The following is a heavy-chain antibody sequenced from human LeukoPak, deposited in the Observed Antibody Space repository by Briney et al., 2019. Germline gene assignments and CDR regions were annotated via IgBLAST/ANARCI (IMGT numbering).Heavy chain of an antibody. CDR2: IHPNSGAT. J-gene: IGHJ4*02. Sequence: ASVKVSCKASVYTFTDYYLHWVRQASGQGPEWMGWIHPNSGATTYAQKFQGRVSMTRDTSINTVFMELSRLTFDDTAVYYCSREDFWGQGTLVTVSS. V-gene: IGHV1-2*02. CDR3: SREDF. CDR1: VYTFTDYY.